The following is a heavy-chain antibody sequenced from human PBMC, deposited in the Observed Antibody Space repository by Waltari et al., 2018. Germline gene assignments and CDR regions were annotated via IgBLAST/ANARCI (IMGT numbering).Heavy chain of an antibody. CDR2: IYHNGST. J-gene: IGHJ4*02. Sequence: QVQLQESGPGLVKPSGPLSLTCAVSGGSLRSTNWWSWVRQPPGRGREWIGEIYHNGSTSYNPSLGRRVTVSVDKSKNQFSLKVTSVTAADTAVYYCARDAIRAALDHWGPGILVTVSS. D-gene: IGHD6-25*01. V-gene: IGHV4-4*02. CDR3: ARDAIRAALDH. CDR1: GGSLRSTNW.